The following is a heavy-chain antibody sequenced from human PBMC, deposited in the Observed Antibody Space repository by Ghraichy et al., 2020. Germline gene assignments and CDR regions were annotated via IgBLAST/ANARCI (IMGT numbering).Heavy chain of an antibody. CDR2: ISSSSSYI. J-gene: IGHJ4*02. D-gene: IGHD3-22*01. CDR3: ARDRFLFAASSGYYFDY. CDR1: GFTFSSYS. Sequence: GESLNISCAASGFTFSSYSMNWVRQAPGKGLEWVSSISSSSSYIYYADSVKGRFTISRDNAKNSLYLQMNSLRAEDTAVYYCARDRFLFAASSGYYFDYWGQGTLVTVSS. V-gene: IGHV3-21*01.